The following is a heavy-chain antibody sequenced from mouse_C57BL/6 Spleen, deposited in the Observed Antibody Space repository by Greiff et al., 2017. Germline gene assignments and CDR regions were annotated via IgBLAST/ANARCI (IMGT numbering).Heavy chain of an antibody. V-gene: IGHV2-5*01. CDR1: GFSLTSYG. CDR2: IWRGGST. D-gene: IGHD2-4*01. Sequence: VQLQQSGPGLVQPSQSLSITCTVSGFSLTSYGVLWVRQSPGQGLEWLGVIWRGGSTDYNAAFMSKLSITKDNSKRKVFFKMNSLQADDTAIYYCAKMYDYDEYYFDYWGQGTTLTVSS. CDR3: AKMYDYDEYYFDY. J-gene: IGHJ2*01.